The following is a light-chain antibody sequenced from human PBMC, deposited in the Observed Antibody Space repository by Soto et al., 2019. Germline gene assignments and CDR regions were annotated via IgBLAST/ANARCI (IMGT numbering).Light chain of an antibody. Sequence: QSVLTQPPSVSAAPGQKVTISCSGSSSNIGNNYVSWYQQVPGTAPKLLIYDNNKRPSGIPDRFSGSKSGTSATLGITGLQTGDKADYYCGTWDSSLSADVFGTGTKVTV. J-gene: IGLJ1*01. V-gene: IGLV1-51*01. CDR1: SSNIGNNY. CDR3: GTWDSSLSADV. CDR2: DNN.